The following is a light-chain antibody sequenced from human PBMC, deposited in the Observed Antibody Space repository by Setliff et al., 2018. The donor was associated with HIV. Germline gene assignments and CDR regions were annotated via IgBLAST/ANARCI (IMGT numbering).Light chain of an antibody. Sequence: QSALAQPRSVSGSPGQSVTISCTGSSNDVGRYKYVSWHQQRPGKAPKTMIYEVTKRPSGVPDRFSGSRSGNTASLTISGLQAEDEADYYCCTYAGTSSLIFGGGT. CDR2: EVT. V-gene: IGLV2-11*01. CDR1: SNDVGRYKY. J-gene: IGLJ2*01. CDR3: CTYAGTSSLI.